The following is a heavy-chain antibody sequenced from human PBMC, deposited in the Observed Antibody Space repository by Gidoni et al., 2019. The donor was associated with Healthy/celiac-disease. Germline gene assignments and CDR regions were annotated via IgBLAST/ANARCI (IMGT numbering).Heavy chain of an antibody. J-gene: IGHJ6*03. CDR3: AKEFTVILPYMDV. V-gene: IGHV3-23*01. Sequence: EVQLLESGGGLVQPGGSLRRSCAASGFTFSSYAMSWVRQAPGKGLEWVSAMSGSGGSTYYADSVKGRFTISRDNSKNTLYLKMNSLRAEDTAVYYCAKEFTVILPYMDVWGKGTTVTVSS. CDR2: MSGSGGST. CDR1: GFTFSSYA.